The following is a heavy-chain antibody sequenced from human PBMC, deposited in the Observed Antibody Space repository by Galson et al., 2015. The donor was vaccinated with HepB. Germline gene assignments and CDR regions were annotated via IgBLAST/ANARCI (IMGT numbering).Heavy chain of an antibody. D-gene: IGHD3-22*01. CDR2: ISSSSSTI. J-gene: IGHJ4*02. CDR3: ARRIYYDSSGYQTFDY. Sequence: SLRLSCAASGFTFSSYSMNWVRQAPGKGLEWVSYISSSSSTIYYADSVKGRFTISRDNAKNSLYLQMNSLRAEDTAVYYCARRIYYDSSGYQTFDYWGQGTLVTVSS. CDR1: GFTFSSYS. V-gene: IGHV3-48*04.